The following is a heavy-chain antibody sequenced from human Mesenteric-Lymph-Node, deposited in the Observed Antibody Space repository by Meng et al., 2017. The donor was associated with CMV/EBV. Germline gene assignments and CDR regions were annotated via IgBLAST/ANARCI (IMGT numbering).Heavy chain of an antibody. CDR1: GGSISSGSYY. J-gene: IGHJ4*02. Sequence: SETLSLTCTVSGGSISSGSYYWGWIRHPPGKGLEWIGNSYYSGSTYYNPSLRSRVTISVDTSKDQLSLILDSVTAADTAVYYCARGVHGRYCPTTTCYPFDYWGQGTLVTVSS. D-gene: IGHD2-2*01. V-gene: IGHV4-39*07. CDR2: SYYSGST. CDR3: ARGVHGRYCPTTTCYPFDY.